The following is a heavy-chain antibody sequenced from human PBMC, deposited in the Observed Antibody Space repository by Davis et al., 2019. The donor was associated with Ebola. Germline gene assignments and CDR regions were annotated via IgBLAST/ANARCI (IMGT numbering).Heavy chain of an antibody. CDR1: GGSIDSRSYF. D-gene: IGHD2-15*01. Sequence: SETLSLTCTVSGGSIDSRSYFWGWVRQPPGKGLEWMGSMYYSGNTYYNPSLKSRVTISVDTSKNQFSLKLSSVTAADTAVYYCARHIERCSGGSCYLGEFDYWGQGTLVTVSS. CDR3: ARHIERCSGGSCYLGEFDY. CDR2: MYYSGNT. J-gene: IGHJ4*02. V-gene: IGHV4-39*01.